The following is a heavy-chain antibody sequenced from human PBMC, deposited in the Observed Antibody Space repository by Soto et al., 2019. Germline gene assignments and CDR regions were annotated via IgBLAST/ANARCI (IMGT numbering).Heavy chain of an antibody. CDR1: GFTFSDTL. CDR2: INPANGNT. Sequence: QVQRVQSGAELKKPGASVNISCQASGFTFSDTLINWVRQGPGQRLEWMGWINPANGNTRYSEPCQGRVTISSLLSASTDYEALSDLTSEDTAVYSCARDIVRVGPRANDACDVWGQGTMITVSS. J-gene: IGHJ3*01. CDR3: ARDIVRVGPRANDACDV. V-gene: IGHV1-3*01. D-gene: IGHD1-26*01.